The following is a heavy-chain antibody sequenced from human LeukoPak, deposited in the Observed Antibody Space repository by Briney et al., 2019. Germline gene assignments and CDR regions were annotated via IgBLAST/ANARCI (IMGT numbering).Heavy chain of an antibody. CDR3: ARWVVANGMDV. V-gene: IGHV3-64*01. CDR1: GFTFSNSG. Sequence: PGGSLRLSCAASGFTFSNSGIYWVRQAPGKGLEYVSAINPSGGSTYYATSVKDRFTISRDNSKNTVYLQMDSLRAEDMAVYYCARWVVANGMDVWGQGTTVTVSS. CDR2: INPSGGST. J-gene: IGHJ6*02. D-gene: IGHD2-15*01.